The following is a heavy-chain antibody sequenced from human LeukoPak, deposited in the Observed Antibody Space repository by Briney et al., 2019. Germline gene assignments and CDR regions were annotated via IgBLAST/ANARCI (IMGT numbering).Heavy chain of an antibody. CDR1: GFTFSSYS. CDR3: ARDLGSGWYGGGY. Sequence: GGSLRLSCAASGFTFSSYSMNWVRQAPGKGLEWVSSISSSSSYIYYADSVKGRFTISRDNAKNSLYLQMNSLRAEDTAVYYCARDLGSGWYGGGYWGQGTLVTVSS. D-gene: IGHD6-19*01. V-gene: IGHV3-21*01. J-gene: IGHJ4*02. CDR2: ISSSSSYI.